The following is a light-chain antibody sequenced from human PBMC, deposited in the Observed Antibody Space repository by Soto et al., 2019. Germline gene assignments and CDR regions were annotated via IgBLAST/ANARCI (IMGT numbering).Light chain of an antibody. CDR1: QSVDSN. Sequence: EIVMTRSPATLSVSPGDGATLSCRASQSVDSNLAWYQQKPGQAPRLLIYGASTRATGIPARFSGSGSGTEFTLTISSLQSEDFAVYYCQQYNNWPRTFGQGTKVDIK. CDR2: GAS. CDR3: QQYNNWPRT. V-gene: IGKV3-15*01. J-gene: IGKJ1*01.